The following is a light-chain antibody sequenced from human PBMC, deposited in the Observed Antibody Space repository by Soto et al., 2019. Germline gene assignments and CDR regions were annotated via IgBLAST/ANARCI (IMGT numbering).Light chain of an antibody. CDR2: GAS. CDR1: QSVSSN. V-gene: IGKV3-15*01. Sequence: EIVMTQSPATLSVSPGVIDTLSCRASQSVSSNFAWYQQKPGQAPRLLIYGASTRATGIPARFSGSGSVTEFTLSISSLQSEDFACSYCQQYNKWPPYTFGQGTKLEIK. CDR3: QQYNKWPPYT. J-gene: IGKJ2*01.